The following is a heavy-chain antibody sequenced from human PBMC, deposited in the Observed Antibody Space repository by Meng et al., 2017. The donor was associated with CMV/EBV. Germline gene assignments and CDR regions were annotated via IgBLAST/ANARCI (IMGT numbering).Heavy chain of an antibody. CDR1: GGSISSSSYY. J-gene: IGHJ4*02. D-gene: IGHD6-13*01. Sequence: SETLSLTCTVSGGSISSSSYYWGWIRQPPGKGLEWIGSIYYSGSTYYNLSLKSRVTISVDTSKNQFSLKLSSVTVADTAVYYCARDRDMYSSSWYPFDYWGQGTLVTVSS. CDR3: ARDRDMYSSSWYPFDY. CDR2: IYYSGST. V-gene: IGHV4-39*07.